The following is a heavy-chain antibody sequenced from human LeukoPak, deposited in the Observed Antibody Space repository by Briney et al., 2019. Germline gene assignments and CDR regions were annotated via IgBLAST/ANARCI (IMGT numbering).Heavy chain of an antibody. D-gene: IGHD5-24*01. J-gene: IGHJ3*02. CDR1: GFTFSTYG. CDR3: ARWDGYNSSAFDI. Sequence: GGSLRLSCAASGFTFSTYGMNWVRQAPGKGLEWVSYISSSGSTIYYADSVKGRFTISRDTAKNSLYLQMNSLRAGDTAVYYCARWDGYNSSAFDIWGQGTMVTVSS. V-gene: IGHV3-48*01. CDR2: ISSSGSTI.